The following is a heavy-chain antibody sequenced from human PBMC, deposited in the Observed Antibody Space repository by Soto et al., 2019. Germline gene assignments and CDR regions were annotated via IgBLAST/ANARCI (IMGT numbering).Heavy chain of an antibody. CDR2: ISSSSSYI. V-gene: IGHV3-21*01. J-gene: IGHJ6*02. CDR1: GFTFSSYS. CDR3: ARGYENFWSGYHQKYYGMDV. Sequence: GGSLRLSCAASGFTFSSYSMNWVRQAPGKGLEWVSSISSSSSYIYYADSVKGRFTISRDNAKNSLYLQMNSLRAEDTAVYYCARGYENFWSGYHQKYYGMDVWGQGTMVTVSS. D-gene: IGHD3-3*02.